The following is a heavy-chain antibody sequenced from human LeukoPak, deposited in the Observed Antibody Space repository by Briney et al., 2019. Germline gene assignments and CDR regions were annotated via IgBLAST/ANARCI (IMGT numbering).Heavy chain of an antibody. CDR1: GFTFSSYA. CDR3: AKRITYYYDSSGYYSS. Sequence: GGSLRLSCAASGFTFSSYAMSWVRQAPGKGLEWVSAISGSGGSTYYADSVKGRFTISRDNSKNTLYLQMNSLRAEDTAVYYCAKRITYYYDSSGYYSSWGQGTMVTVSP. V-gene: IGHV3-23*01. D-gene: IGHD3-22*01. CDR2: ISGSGGST. J-gene: IGHJ3*01.